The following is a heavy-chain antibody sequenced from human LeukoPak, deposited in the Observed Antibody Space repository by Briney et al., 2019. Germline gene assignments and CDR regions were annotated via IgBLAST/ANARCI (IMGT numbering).Heavy chain of an antibody. CDR2: VSNSDGST. D-gene: IGHD1-14*01. CDR3: AKATGYLL. J-gene: IGHJ4*02. V-gene: IGHV3-23*01. Sequence: GGSLRLSCAASAFTFSSYAMSWVRQAPGKGLEWVSTVSNSDGSTYYADSVKGRFTISRDNSENTLYLQMNSLRAEDTVVYYCAKATGYLLWGQGTLVIVSS. CDR1: AFTFSSYA.